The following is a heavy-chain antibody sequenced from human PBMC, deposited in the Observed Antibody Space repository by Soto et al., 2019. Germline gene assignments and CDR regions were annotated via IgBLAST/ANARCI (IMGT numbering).Heavy chain of an antibody. D-gene: IGHD3-10*01. CDR2: IYYSGST. Sequence: SETLSLTCTVSGGSISSSSYYWGWIRQPPGKGLEWIGSIYYSGSTYYNPPLKSRVTISVDTSKNQFSLKLSSVTAADTAVYYCARHEGVFPYYFDGMDVWGQGTTVTVSS. CDR3: ARHEGVFPYYFDGMDV. V-gene: IGHV4-39*01. J-gene: IGHJ6*02. CDR1: GGSISSSSYY.